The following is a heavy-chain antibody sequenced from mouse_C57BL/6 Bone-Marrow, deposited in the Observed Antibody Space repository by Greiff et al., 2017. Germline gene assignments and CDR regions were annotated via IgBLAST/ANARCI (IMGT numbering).Heavy chain of an antibody. D-gene: IGHD2-3*01. CDR2: IRNKANNHAT. Sequence: EVKLVESGGGLVQPGGSMKLSCAASGFTFSDAWMDWVRQSPEKGLEWVAEIRNKANNHATYYAESVKGRFTISRDDSKSSVYLQMNSLRAEDTGIYYCTRTCDGYYVGYFDVWGTGTPVTVSS. CDR1: GFTFSDAW. J-gene: IGHJ1*03. V-gene: IGHV6-6*01. CDR3: TRTCDGYYVGYFDV.